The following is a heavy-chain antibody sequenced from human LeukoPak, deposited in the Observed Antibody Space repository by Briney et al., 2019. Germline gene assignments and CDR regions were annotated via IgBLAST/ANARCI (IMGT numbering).Heavy chain of an antibody. CDR2: ISGTGAFT. V-gene: IGHV3-23*01. J-gene: IGHJ4*02. D-gene: IGHD4-17*01. Sequence: GGSLRLSCAASGFTFTNYAMSWVRQAPGKGLESVSVISGTGAFTYYADSVKGRFTISRDNSKNTLYLQTNSLRAEDTTVYYCAKGHSDYGTGFDLWGRGTLVTVSS. CDR3: AKGHSDYGTGFDL. CDR1: GFTFTNYA.